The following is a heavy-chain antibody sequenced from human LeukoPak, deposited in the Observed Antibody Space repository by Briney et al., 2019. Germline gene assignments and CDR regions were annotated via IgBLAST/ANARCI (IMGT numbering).Heavy chain of an antibody. CDR3: ARDTTAKYSSSPGTHDY. CDR1: GFTFSSYS. V-gene: IGHV3-21*01. CDR2: ISSSSSYI. D-gene: IGHD6-6*01. Sequence: TGGSLRLSCAASGFTFSSYSMNWVRQAPGKGLEWVSSISSSSSYIYYADSVKGRFTISRDNAKNSLYLQMNSLRAEDTAVYYCARDTTAKYSSSPGTHDYWGQGTLVTVSS. J-gene: IGHJ4*02.